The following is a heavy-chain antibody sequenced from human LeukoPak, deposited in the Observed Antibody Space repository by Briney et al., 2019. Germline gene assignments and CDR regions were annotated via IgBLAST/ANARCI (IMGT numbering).Heavy chain of an antibody. Sequence: ASVKVSCKASGYTFTGYYMHWVRQAPGQGLEWMGWISAYNGNTNYAQKLQGRVTMTTDTSTSTAYMELRSLRSDDTAVYYCARGGVVTVTPDYWGQGTLVTVSS. J-gene: IGHJ4*02. CDR1: GYTFTGYY. CDR2: ISAYNGNT. V-gene: IGHV1-18*04. CDR3: ARGGVVTVTPDY. D-gene: IGHD4-17*01.